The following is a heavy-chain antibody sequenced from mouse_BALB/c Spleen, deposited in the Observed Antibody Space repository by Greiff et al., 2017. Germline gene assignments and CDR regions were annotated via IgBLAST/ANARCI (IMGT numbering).Heavy chain of an antibody. CDR2: ISSGSSTI. V-gene: IGHV5-17*02. J-gene: IGHJ4*01. CDR1: GFTFSSFG. Sequence: EVKLEESGGGLVQPGGSRKLSCAASGFTFSSFGMHWVRQAPEKGLEWVAYISSGSSTIYYADTVKGRFTISRDNPKNTLFLQMTSLRSEDTAMYYCAREKQYYYAMDYWGQGTSVTVSS. CDR3: AREKQYYYAMDY.